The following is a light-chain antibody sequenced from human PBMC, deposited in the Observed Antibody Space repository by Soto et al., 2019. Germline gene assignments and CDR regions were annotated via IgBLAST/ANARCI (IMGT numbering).Light chain of an antibody. CDR3: QQYGSSSTWT. V-gene: IGKV3-20*01. CDR1: QSVSSAY. Sequence: IVLTQSPGTLSLSPGERATLSCRASQSVSSAYLAWYQHKPGQPPTLLIYAASSRVTGIPDRFSGSGSGTDFTLTISRLEPEYFAVYYCQQYGSSSTWTFGQGTKVEIK. CDR2: AAS. J-gene: IGKJ1*01.